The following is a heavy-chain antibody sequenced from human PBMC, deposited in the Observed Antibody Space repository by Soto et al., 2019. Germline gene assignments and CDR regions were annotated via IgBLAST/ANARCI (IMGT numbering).Heavy chain of an antibody. D-gene: IGHD1-7*01. Sequence: ASVKVSCKASGYTFSNYAIHCLRQAPGQRLEWMGWINTGNSNTKFSQKFQGRVTITRDTSASTVYMELTSLRSEDTAVYYCARDRSGRNFFDPWGQGTVVTVSS. CDR2: INTGNSNT. J-gene: IGHJ5*02. CDR1: GYTFSNYA. CDR3: ARDRSGRNFFDP. V-gene: IGHV1-3*04.